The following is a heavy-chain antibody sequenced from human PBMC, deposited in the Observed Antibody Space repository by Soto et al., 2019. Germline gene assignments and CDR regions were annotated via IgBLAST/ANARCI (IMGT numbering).Heavy chain of an antibody. CDR3: ARFRVLDMVRGGQTFDP. CDR1: GGTFSSYA. D-gene: IGHD3-10*01. CDR2: IIPIFGTA. Sequence: ASVKVSCKASGGTFSSYAISWVRQAPGQGLEWMGGIIPIFGTANYAQKFQGRVTITADESTSTAYMELSSLRSEDTAVYYCARFRVLDMVRGGQTFDPWGQGTLVTVSS. J-gene: IGHJ5*02. V-gene: IGHV1-69*13.